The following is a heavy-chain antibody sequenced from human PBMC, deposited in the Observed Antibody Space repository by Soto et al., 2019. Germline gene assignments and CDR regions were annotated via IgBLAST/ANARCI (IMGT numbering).Heavy chain of an antibody. CDR2: ISGSGGST. CDR1: GFTFSSYA. V-gene: IGHV3-23*01. J-gene: IGHJ3*02. D-gene: IGHD1-7*01. Sequence: GGSLRLSCAASGFTFSSYAMSWVRQAPGKGLEWVSAISGSGGSTYYADSLKGRFTISRDNSKNTLYLQMNSLRAEDTAVYYCAKMGWNYWESDAFDIWGQGTMVTVSS. CDR3: AKMGWNYWESDAFDI.